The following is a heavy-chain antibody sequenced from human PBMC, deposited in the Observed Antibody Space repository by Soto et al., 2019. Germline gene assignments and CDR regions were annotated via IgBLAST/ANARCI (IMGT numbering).Heavy chain of an antibody. CDR2: MYYSGTT. V-gene: IGHV4-39*01. Sequence: QLQLQESGPGLVKPSETLSLTCTVSGGSISSSDFYWGWLRQPPGKGLDFIGSMYYSGTTYHNPSHKNRITISVDTSKNQFSLKLISVTAADTAVYYCAVVDSTGNWFDPWGQGALVTVSS. J-gene: IGHJ5*02. CDR1: GGSISSSDFY. D-gene: IGHD3-22*01. CDR3: AVVDSTGNWFDP.